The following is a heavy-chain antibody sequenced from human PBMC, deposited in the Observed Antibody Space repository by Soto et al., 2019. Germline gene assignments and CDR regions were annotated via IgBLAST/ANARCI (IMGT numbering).Heavy chain of an antibody. Sequence: ASVKVSCKASGGTFSSYAISWVRQAPGQGLEWMGGIIPIFGTANYAQKFQGRVTITADESTSTAYMELSSLRSEDTAVYYCATHTSMVRGVNMYYFDYWGQGTLVTVSS. CDR2: IIPIFGTA. CDR1: GGTFSSYA. CDR3: ATHTSMVRGVNMYYFDY. V-gene: IGHV1-69*13. J-gene: IGHJ4*02. D-gene: IGHD3-10*01.